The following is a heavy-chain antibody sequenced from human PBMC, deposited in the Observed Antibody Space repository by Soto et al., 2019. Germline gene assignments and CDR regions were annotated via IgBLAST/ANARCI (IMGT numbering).Heavy chain of an antibody. CDR2: ISGSGIST. CDR3: TTDLTPYDILTGYYRPYAFDI. D-gene: IGHD3-9*01. V-gene: IGHV3-23*01. CDR1: GFAFSNYD. Sequence: GGSLRLSCAASGFAFSNYDMSWVRQAPGKGLKWVSGISGSGISTHYADSVKGRFTVSRDNSKNTLYLQMNSLRAEDTAVYYCTTDLTPYDILTGYYRPYAFDIWGQGTMVTVSS. J-gene: IGHJ3*02.